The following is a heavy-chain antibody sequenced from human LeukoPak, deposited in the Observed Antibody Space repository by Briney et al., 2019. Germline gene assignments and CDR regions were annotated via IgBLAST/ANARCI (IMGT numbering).Heavy chain of an antibody. J-gene: IGHJ6*02. D-gene: IGHD3-22*01. Sequence: GASVKVSCKASGYTFTSYGISWVRQAPGQGLEWMGWISAYNGNTNYAQKLQGRVTMTTDTSTSTAYMELRSLRSDDTAVYYCARAAPVVPNYYGMDVWGQGTTVTVSS. CDR3: ARAAPVVPNYYGMDV. CDR1: GYTFTSYG. V-gene: IGHV1-18*01. CDR2: ISAYNGNT.